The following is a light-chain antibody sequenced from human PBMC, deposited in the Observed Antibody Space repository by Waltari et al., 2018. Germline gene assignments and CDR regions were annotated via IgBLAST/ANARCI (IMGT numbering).Light chain of an antibody. CDR1: QNIVNY. Sequence: DIQMTQSQSSLSASIGDRVTITCQASQNIVNYLNWYQQAPGKAPRLLIYDASNLATGVPSRFSGGRSGTDFRLTITSLHPEDFATYFCQQYENLPYTFGQGTKLQIK. CDR3: QQYENLPYT. J-gene: IGKJ2*01. V-gene: IGKV1-33*01. CDR2: DAS.